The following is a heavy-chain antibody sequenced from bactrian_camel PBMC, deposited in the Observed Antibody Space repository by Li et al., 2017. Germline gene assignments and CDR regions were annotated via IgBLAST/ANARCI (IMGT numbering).Heavy chain of an antibody. CDR2: TIDSDGST. CDR3: AADRRRYGGRCRDRDFDY. D-gene: IGHD6*01. J-gene: IGHJ6*01. Sequence: HVQLVESGGGSVQAGGSLRLSCAKSGHTFNKYCMAWFRQAPGKEREGVATIDSDGSTSVADPVKGRFSISRDNAKNTVYLQMNSLKPEDTATYYCAADRRRYGGRCRDRDFDYWGQGTQVTVS. V-gene: IGHV3S68*01. CDR1: GHTFNKYC.